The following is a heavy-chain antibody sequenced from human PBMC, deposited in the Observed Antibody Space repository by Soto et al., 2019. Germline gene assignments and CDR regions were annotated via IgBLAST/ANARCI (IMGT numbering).Heavy chain of an antibody. D-gene: IGHD6-19*01. CDR3: AKGFYAWQWLAEDY. Sequence: GGSLRLSCAASGFTFSSYAMSWVRQAPGKGLEWVSAISGSGGSTYYADSVKGRFTISRDNSKNTLYLQMNSLRAEDTAVYYCAKGFYAWQWLAEDYWGQGTLVTVSS. V-gene: IGHV3-23*01. CDR1: GFTFSSYA. J-gene: IGHJ4*02. CDR2: ISGSGGST.